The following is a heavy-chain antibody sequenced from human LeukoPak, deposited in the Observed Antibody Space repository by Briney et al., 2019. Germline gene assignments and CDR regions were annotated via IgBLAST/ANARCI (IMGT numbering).Heavy chain of an antibody. D-gene: IGHD6-13*01. V-gene: IGHV3-21*01. CDR3: ARDATSSSWYGLYYFDY. CDR1: GFTFSSYS. CDR2: ISSSSSYI. Sequence: GGSLRLSCAASGFTFSSYSMNWVRQAPGKGLEWVSSISSSSSYIYYADSVKGRFTISRDNAKNSLYLQMNSLRAEDTAVYYCARDATSSSWYGLYYFDYWGQGTLVTVSS. J-gene: IGHJ4*02.